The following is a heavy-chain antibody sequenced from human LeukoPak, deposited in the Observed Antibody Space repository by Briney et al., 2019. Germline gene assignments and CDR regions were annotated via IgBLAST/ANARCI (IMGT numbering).Heavy chain of an antibody. CDR1: GFTFSLYW. CDR3: ARNPGYYYDSSGYYSDY. V-gene: IGHV3-7*03. Sequence: PGGSLRLSCAASGFTFSLYWMTWVRQSPGKGLEWVADINPDGSQKYSVDSVKGRFTISRDNAKNSLFLQMNSLRAEDTALYYCARNPGYYYDSSGYYSDYWGQGTLVTVSS. CDR2: INPDGSQK. J-gene: IGHJ4*02. D-gene: IGHD3-22*01.